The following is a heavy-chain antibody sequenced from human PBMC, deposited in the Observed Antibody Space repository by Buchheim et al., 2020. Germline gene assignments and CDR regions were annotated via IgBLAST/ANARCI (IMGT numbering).Heavy chain of an antibody. CDR2: VWHDGNVK. CDR1: GFTFKNYG. Sequence: QVQLVESGGGVVQPGRSLRLSCAASGFTFKNYGMHWVRQAPGKGLEWVAVVWHDGNVKVYAGFVEGRFTVSRDNSKNTLYLQLNSLRVEDTAVYYCARDPGADAPIDYWGQG. J-gene: IGHJ4*02. V-gene: IGHV3-33*01. D-gene: IGHD4/OR15-4a*01. CDR3: ARDPGADAPIDY.